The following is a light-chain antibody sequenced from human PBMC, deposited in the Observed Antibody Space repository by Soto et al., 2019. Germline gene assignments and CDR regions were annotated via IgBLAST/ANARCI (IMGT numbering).Light chain of an antibody. CDR3: QQRSNWPIT. J-gene: IGKJ5*01. CDR1: QSVSSY. Sequence: EIVLTQSPATLSLSPGERATLSCRASQSVSSYLAWYQQKPGQAPRLLIYDASNRATGIPARFSGSGSGTDFTLTISSLEPEDFVVYYCQQRSNWPITFGQGTRLEIK. V-gene: IGKV3-11*01. CDR2: DAS.